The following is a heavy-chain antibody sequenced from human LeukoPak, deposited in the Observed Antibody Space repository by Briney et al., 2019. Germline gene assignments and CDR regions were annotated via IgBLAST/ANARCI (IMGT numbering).Heavy chain of an antibody. CDR1: GFTFSSYG. Sequence: PGGSLRLSCAASGFTFSSYGMIWVRQAPGKGLEWVSAISGSGGYTYYADSVKGRFTISRDNSKNTLYLQMISLRADDTALYYCAKDGRSGNYWSYYYYMDVWGKGTTVTISS. CDR2: ISGSGGYT. CDR3: AKDGRSGNYWSYYYYMDV. J-gene: IGHJ6*03. D-gene: IGHD3-10*01. V-gene: IGHV3-23*01.